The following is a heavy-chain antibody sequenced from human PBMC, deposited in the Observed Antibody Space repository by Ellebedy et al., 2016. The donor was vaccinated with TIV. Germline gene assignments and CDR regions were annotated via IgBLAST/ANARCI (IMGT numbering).Heavy chain of an antibody. V-gene: IGHV4-59*01. CDR3: VRSSWYSLSFVDY. J-gene: IGHJ4*02. CDR2: IYYSGST. D-gene: IGHD6-13*01. Sequence: SETLSLXXTVSGGSISSYYWSWIRQPPGKGLEWIGYIYYSGSTNYNPSLKSRVTISVDTSKNQFSLKLSSVTAADTAVYYCVRSSWYSLSFVDYWGQGTLVTVSS. CDR1: GGSISSYY.